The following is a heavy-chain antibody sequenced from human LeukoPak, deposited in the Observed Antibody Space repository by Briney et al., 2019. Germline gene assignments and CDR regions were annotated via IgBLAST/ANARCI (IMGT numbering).Heavy chain of an antibody. CDR1: GFTFSDFD. CDR3: ARHWV. J-gene: IGHJ4*02. CDR2: ISRGGERT. V-gene: IGHV3-23*01. D-gene: IGHD3-16*01. Sequence: GGSLRLSCATSGFTFSDFDMSWVRQAPGKGLEWVSAISRGGERTYYAYSVKGRFTISRDNSKNTLYLQMNSLRAEDAAVYYCARHWVWGQGTLVTVSS.